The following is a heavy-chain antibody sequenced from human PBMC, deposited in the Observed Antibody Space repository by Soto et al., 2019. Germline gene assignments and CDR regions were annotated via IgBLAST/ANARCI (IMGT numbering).Heavy chain of an antibody. Sequence: QLQLQQWGAGLLTPSETLSLTCAVYGGSFSGYYWRWIRQPPGKGLEWIGEINHSGSTNYNPSLKSGATISVDTSKNQFCLKLSSVTAADTAVYYWARGFVVLMLYVGRWFDPWGQGTLVTVFS. J-gene: IGHJ5*02. CDR2: INHSGST. D-gene: IGHD2-8*01. CDR3: ARGFVVLMLYVGRWFDP. V-gene: IGHV4-34*01. CDR1: GGSFSGYY.